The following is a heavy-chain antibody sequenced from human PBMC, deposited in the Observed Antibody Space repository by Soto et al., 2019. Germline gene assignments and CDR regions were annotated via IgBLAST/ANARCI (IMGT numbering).Heavy chain of an antibody. CDR2: INSDGSST. J-gene: IGHJ6*02. Sequence: GSLRLSCAASGFTFSNYWMFWVRQAPGKGLVWVSRINSDGSSTTYADSVKGRFTISRDNAKKTLYLQMNSLRGEDTAVYYCAYQHNYYQYAIDVWGQGTTVTVS. CDR1: GFTFSNYW. V-gene: IGHV3-74*01. CDR3: AYQHNYYQYAIDV.